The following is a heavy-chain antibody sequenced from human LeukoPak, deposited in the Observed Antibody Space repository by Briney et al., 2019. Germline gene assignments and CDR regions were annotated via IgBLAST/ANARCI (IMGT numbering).Heavy chain of an antibody. V-gene: IGHV3-21*01. J-gene: IGHJ4*02. Sequence: PGGSLRLSCAASGFTFSSYSMNWVRQAPGKGLGWVSSISSSSSYIYYADSVKGRFTISRDNAKNSLYLQMNSLRAEDTAVYYCARGSHIVVVPAAYDYWGQGTLVTVSS. D-gene: IGHD2-2*01. CDR2: ISSSSSYI. CDR1: GFTFSSYS. CDR3: ARGSHIVVVPAAYDY.